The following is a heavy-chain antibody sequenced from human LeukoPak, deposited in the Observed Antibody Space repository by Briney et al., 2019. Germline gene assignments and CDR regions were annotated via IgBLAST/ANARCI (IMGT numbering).Heavy chain of an antibody. CDR1: GYIFTSYG. Sequence: GASVKVSCKASGYIFTSYGISWVRQAPGQGLEWVGWISVYNGNTNYPQRLQGRVTMTTDTSTTTAYMELRRLRSDDTAVYYCARDFASRSSSWYYYYYMDVWGKGTTVTVSS. CDR2: ISVYNGNT. CDR3: ARDFASRSSSWYYYYYMDV. V-gene: IGHV1-18*01. D-gene: IGHD6-13*01. J-gene: IGHJ6*03.